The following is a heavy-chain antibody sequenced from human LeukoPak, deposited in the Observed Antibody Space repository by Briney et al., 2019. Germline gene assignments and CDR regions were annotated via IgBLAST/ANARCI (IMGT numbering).Heavy chain of an antibody. CDR1: GGSISSSSYY. D-gene: IGHD2-15*01. V-gene: IGHV4-39*01. J-gene: IGHJ4*02. CDR3: ANRYCSGGSCYFDY. Sequence: SETLSLPCTVSGGSISSSSYYWGWIRQPPGKGLEWIESFYYSGSTYYNPSLKSRVTISVDTPKNQFSMKLSSVTAADTAVYYCANRYCSGGSCYFDYWGQGTLVTVSS. CDR2: FYYSGST.